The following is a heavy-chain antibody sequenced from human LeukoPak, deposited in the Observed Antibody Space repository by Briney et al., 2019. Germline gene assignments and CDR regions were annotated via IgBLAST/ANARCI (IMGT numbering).Heavy chain of an antibody. CDR2: ISYHGSNK. Sequence: GRSLRLSCAASGFTFSSYAMHWVRQAPGKGLEWVAVISYHGSNKYYADSVKSRFTISRDNSKNTLYLQMNSLRAEDTAVYYCARDLGVTTFDYWGQGTLVTVSS. D-gene: IGHD2-21*02. J-gene: IGHJ4*02. CDR3: ARDLGVTTFDY. CDR1: GFTFSSYA. V-gene: IGHV3-30-3*01.